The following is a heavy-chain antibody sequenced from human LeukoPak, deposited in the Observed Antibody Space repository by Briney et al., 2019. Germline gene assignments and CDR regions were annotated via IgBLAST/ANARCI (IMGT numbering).Heavy chain of an antibody. CDR2: ISSSTSYM. D-gene: IGHD6-19*01. Sequence: GGSLRLSCAASGFTFSGSAIHWVRQAPGKGLEWVSSISSSTSYMFYADSVRGRFTISRDNTKNSLYLQMNSLRAEDTAVYYCARDRGSGWHTFDYWGQGTLVTVSS. J-gene: IGHJ4*02. CDR3: ARDRGSGWHTFDY. V-gene: IGHV3-21*01. CDR1: GFTFSGSA.